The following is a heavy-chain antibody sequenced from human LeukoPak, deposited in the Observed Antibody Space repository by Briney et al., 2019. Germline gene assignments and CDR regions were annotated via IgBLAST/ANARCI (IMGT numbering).Heavy chain of an antibody. CDR1: GFTFSSYS. CDR2: ISSSSSYI. D-gene: IGHD5-24*01. J-gene: IGHJ6*02. Sequence: GGSLRLSCAASGFTFSSYSMNWVRQAPGKGLEWVSSISSSSSYIYYADSVKGRFTISRDNAKNSLYLQMNSLRAEDTAVHYCARDAAERWLQPKPNYYYYGMDVWGQGTTVTVSS. CDR3: ARDAAERWLQPKPNYYYYGMDV. V-gene: IGHV3-21*01.